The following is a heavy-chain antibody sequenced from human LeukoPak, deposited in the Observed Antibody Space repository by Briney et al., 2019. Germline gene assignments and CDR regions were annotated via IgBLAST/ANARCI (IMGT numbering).Heavy chain of an antibody. J-gene: IGHJ4*02. D-gene: IGHD3-10*01. CDR1: GLTLSNYW. V-gene: IGHV3-7*05. CDR2: RNQDGSEK. CDR3: ARDARGSGSYYPLKY. Sequence: RGSLRLSCAASGLTLSNYWMTWVRQAPGKGLEWVANRNQDGSEKNYVGSVKGRFPISRDNAKNSLYLEMNSLRAEDMGVYYWARDARGSGSYYPLKYWGQGTLVTVSS.